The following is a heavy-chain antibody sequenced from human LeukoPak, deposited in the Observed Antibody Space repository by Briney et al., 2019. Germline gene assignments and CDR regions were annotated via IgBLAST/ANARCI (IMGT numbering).Heavy chain of an antibody. J-gene: IGHJ4*02. D-gene: IGHD6-19*01. CDR1: GGSISSSSYY. CDR3: SIAVAGIYFDY. V-gene: IGHV4-39*01. CDR2: IYYSGST. Sequence: SETLSLTCTVSGGSISSSSYYWGWIRQPPGKGLEWIGSIYYSGSTYYNPSLKSRVTISVDTSKNQFSLKLSSVTAADTAVYYCSIAVAGIYFDYWGQGTLVTVSS.